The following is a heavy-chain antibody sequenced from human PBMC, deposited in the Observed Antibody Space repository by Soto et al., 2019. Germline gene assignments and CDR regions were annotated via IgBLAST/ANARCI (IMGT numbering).Heavy chain of an antibody. CDR2: IFHTWTT. D-gene: IGHD2-2*02. J-gene: IGHJ6*02. Sequence: SETLSLTCAVSGYSISSAYYGVWIRQSPGKGREWIGSIFHTWTTKYNPSLESRVTISFDTSNNKFSLKLSSVTAADTAVYYCARDTGGYQLLYPYYYGMDVWGQGTTVTVSS. CDR1: GYSISSAYY. CDR3: ARDTGGYQLLYPYYYGMDV. V-gene: IGHV4-38-2*02.